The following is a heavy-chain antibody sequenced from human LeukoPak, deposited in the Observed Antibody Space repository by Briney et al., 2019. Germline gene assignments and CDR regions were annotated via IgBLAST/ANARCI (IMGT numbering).Heavy chain of an antibody. D-gene: IGHD3-22*01. CDR2: IYHSGST. Sequence: PSETLSLTCTVPGYSISSGYYWGWIRQPPGKGLEWIGSIYHSGSTYYNPSLKSRVTISVDTSKNQFSLKLSSVTAADTAVYYCARADYYDSSGSYMDVWGKGTTVTISS. V-gene: IGHV4-38-2*02. CDR3: ARADYYDSSGSYMDV. CDR1: GYSISSGYY. J-gene: IGHJ6*03.